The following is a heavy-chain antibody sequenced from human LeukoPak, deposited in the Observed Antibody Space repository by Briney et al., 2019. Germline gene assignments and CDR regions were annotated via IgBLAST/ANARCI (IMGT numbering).Heavy chain of an antibody. J-gene: IGHJ6*03. D-gene: IGHD1-14*01. CDR3: ASPGNHYHYMDV. Sequence: SETLSLTCTVSGGSISSSSYYWGWIRQPPGKGLEWIGSIYYSGSTYYNPSLKSRVTISVDTSKNQFSLKLSSVTAADTAVYYCASPGNHYHYMDVWGKGTTVTVSS. CDR2: IYYSGST. V-gene: IGHV4-39*07. CDR1: GGSISSSSYY.